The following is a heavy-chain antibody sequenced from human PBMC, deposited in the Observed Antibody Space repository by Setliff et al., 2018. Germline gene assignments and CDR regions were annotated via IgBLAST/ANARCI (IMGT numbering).Heavy chain of an antibody. J-gene: IGHJ3*02. CDR3: RQAVVGRDVFDI. CDR2: INHSGSG. Sequence: PSETLSLTCSVYGESFSNNYWSWIRQPPGKGLEWFGEINHSGSGDYNPSFKGRVTISVDTSKKQFSLTLTSVTAADTALYYCRQAVVGRDVFDIWGQGTVVTVSS. CDR1: GESFSNNY. V-gene: IGHV4-34*01. D-gene: IGHD1-1*01.